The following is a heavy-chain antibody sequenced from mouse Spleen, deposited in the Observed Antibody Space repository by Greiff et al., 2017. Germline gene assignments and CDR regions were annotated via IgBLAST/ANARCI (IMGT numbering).Heavy chain of an antibody. V-gene: IGHV1-69*01. CDR3: ARRRDWLDMDY. CDR1: GYTFTSYW. J-gene: IGHJ4*01. CDR2: IDPSDSYT. Sequence: QVQLQQPGAELVMPGASVKLSCKASGYTFTSYWMHWVKQRPGQGLEWIGEIDPSDSYTNYNQKFKGKATLTVDKSSSTAYMQLSSLTSEDSAVYYCARRRDWLDMDYWGQGTSVTVSS.